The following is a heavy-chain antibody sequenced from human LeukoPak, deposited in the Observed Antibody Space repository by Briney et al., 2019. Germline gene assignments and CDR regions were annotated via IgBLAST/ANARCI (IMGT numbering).Heavy chain of an antibody. J-gene: IGHJ4*02. D-gene: IGHD5-12*01. Sequence: GGSLRLSCVASGFTVSNKYMSWVRQAPGKGLEWVSVIGGSNGITFYVGSVKGRFTISRDNSKDTLYLQMNSLRAEDTAVYYCARNENSGWGYFDYWGQGTLVTVSS. CDR2: IGGSNGIT. CDR1: GFTVSNKY. V-gene: IGHV3-23*01. CDR3: ARNENSGWGYFDY.